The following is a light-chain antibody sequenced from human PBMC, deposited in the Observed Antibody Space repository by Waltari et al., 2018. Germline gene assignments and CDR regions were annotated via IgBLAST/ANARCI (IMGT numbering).Light chain of an antibody. Sequence: QSVLTQPPSASGTPGQRVTISCSGSSSNIGNNLVIWFQQLPGTAPKLLIFSNNQRPSGFPDRCAGSKQGNSASLAISGLQSEDEAEYYCAAWDDSLNGYVFGTGTKVTVL. CDR2: SNN. J-gene: IGLJ1*01. CDR3: AAWDDSLNGYV. V-gene: IGLV1-44*01. CDR1: SSNIGNNL.